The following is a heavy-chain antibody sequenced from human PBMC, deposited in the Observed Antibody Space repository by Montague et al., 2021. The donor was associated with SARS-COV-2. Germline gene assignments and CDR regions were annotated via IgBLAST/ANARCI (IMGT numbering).Heavy chain of an antibody. V-gene: IGHV6-1*01. CDR2: TYYRSKWYN. Sequence: CAISGDSVSGNSAGWNWIRQSPSRGLEWLGRTYYRSKWYNDYAVSVKSRITINPDTSKNQFSLRLNSVTPENTAAYYCASGWLRGYFDPWGQGTLVTVSS. J-gene: IGHJ5*02. CDR3: ASGWLRGYFDP. CDR1: GDSVSGNSAG. D-gene: IGHD5-24*01.